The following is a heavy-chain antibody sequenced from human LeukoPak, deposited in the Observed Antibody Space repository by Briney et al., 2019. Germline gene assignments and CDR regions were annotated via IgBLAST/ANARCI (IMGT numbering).Heavy chain of an antibody. V-gene: IGHV1-18*01. Sequence: GASVKVSCKTSGYTFTIYGISWVRQAPGQGLEWMGLISAYGNTNYAQNLQGRVTMTTDTSTSTAYMELRSLRSDDTAVYYCARGIIGYYFDYWGQGTWSPSPQ. CDR1: GYTFTIYG. D-gene: IGHD2-15*01. CDR2: ISAYGNT. CDR3: ARGIIGYYFDY. J-gene: IGHJ4*02.